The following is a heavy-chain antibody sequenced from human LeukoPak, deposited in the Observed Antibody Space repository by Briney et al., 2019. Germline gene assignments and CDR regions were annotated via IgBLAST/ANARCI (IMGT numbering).Heavy chain of an antibody. CDR3: ARGLLPSSSFDY. CDR2: INHSGST. V-gene: IGHV4-34*01. J-gene: IGHJ4*02. CDR1: GGSISSYY. Sequence: SETLSLTCTVSGGSISSYYWSWIRQPPGKGLEWIGEINHSGSTNYNPSLKSRVTISVDTSKNQFSLKLSSVTAADTAVYYCARGLLPSSSFDYWGQGTLVTVSS.